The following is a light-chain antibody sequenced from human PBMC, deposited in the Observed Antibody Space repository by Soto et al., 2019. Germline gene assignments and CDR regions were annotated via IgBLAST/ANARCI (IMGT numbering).Light chain of an antibody. J-gene: IGLJ3*02. V-gene: IGLV1-47*01. CDR3: AAWDDSLSSPV. CDR1: SSNIGINY. CDR2: RNN. Sequence: QSVLTQPPSASGTRGQRVTISCSGSSSNIGINYVYWYQQLPGTAPKLLIYRNNQRPSGVPDRFSGSKSGTSASLAISGLRSEDEADYYCAAWDDSLSSPVFGGGTKLTVL.